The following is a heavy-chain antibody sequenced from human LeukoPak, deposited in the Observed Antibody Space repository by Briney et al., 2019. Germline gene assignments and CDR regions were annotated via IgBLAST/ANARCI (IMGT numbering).Heavy chain of an antibody. V-gene: IGHV3-66*02. CDR2: IYSGGST. J-gene: IGHJ4*02. Sequence: PGGSLRLSCAASGFTVSSNYMSWVRQPPGKGLEWVSVIYSGGSTYYADSVKGRFTISRDNSKNTLYLQMNSLRAEDTAVYYCARDGSAAADFDYWGQGTLVTVSS. CDR1: GFTVSSNY. D-gene: IGHD6-25*01. CDR3: ARDGSAAADFDY.